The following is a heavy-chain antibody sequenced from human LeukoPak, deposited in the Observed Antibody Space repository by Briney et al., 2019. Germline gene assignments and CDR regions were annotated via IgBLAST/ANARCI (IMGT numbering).Heavy chain of an antibody. CDR3: ARDRSRPNPFFDS. CDR2: IHYRGST. V-gene: IGHV4-30-4*01. Sequence: SETLSLTCTVSGDSTSNADYYWSWIRQPPGKGLEWIGYIHYRGSTFYNPSLKSRVTMSVDTSKNQFSLKLSSVTAADTAVYYCARDRSRPNPFFDSWGQGTLVTVSS. J-gene: IGHJ4*02. CDR1: GDSTSNADYY. D-gene: IGHD6-13*01.